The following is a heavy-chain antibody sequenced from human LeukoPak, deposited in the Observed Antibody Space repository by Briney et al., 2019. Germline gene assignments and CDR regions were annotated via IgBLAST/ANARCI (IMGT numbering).Heavy chain of an antibody. CDR3: AKVLGYDYSGYFDY. Sequence: GGSLRLSCAASGFTFDDYAMHWVRQAPGKGLEWVSGISWNSGSIGYADSVKGRFTISRDNAKNSLYLQMNSLRAEDTALYYCAKVLGYDYSGYFDYWGQGTLVTVSS. D-gene: IGHD5-12*01. J-gene: IGHJ4*02. CDR1: GFTFDDYA. V-gene: IGHV3-9*01. CDR2: ISWNSGSI.